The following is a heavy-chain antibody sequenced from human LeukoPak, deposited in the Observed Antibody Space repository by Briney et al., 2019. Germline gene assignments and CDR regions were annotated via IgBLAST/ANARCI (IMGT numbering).Heavy chain of an antibody. CDR2: IVVGSGNT. V-gene: IGHV1-58*01. CDR3: AAGGDNTAMTKDYYYYMDV. J-gene: IGHJ6*03. D-gene: IGHD5-18*01. Sequence: ASVKVSCKASGFTFTSSAVQWVRQARGQRLEWIGWIVVGSGNTSYAQKFQERVTITRDMSTSTAYMELSSLRSEDTAVYYCAAGGDNTAMTKDYYYYMDVWGKGTTVTVSS. CDR1: GFTFTSSA.